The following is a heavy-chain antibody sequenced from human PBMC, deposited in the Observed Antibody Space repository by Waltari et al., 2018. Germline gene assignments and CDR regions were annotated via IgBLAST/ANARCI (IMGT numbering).Heavy chain of an antibody. CDR3: ARYYYDFLYYFDY. Sequence: EVQLVESGGGLVQPGGSLRLSCAASGFTVSTFRMGWVRQAPGKGLEWVANIKEDGSEKYYVDSVKGRLTISRDNAKNSLYLQMNSLRGEDTAVYYCARYYYDFLYYFDYWGQGALVTVSS. J-gene: IGHJ4*02. V-gene: IGHV3-7*01. CDR1: GFTVSTFR. D-gene: IGHD3-22*01. CDR2: IKEDGSEK.